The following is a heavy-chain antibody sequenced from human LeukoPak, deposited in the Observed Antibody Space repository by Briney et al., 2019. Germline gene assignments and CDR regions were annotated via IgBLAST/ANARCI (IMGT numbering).Heavy chain of an antibody. V-gene: IGHV3-23*01. CDR2: IGSSGDTT. D-gene: IGHD6-19*01. J-gene: IGHJ4*02. CDR3: AKEATSSSGIFLDY. Sequence: QPGGSLRLSCAASGFTFGTYAMSCVRQAPGKGLEWVSAIGSSGDTTYYADSVRGRFTISRDNSRNTVSLEMNSLRADDTAVYYCAKEATSSSGIFLDYWGQGTLVTVSS. CDR1: GFTFGTYA.